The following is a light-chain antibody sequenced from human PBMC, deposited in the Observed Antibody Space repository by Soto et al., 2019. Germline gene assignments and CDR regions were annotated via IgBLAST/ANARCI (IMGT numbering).Light chain of an antibody. CDR3: SSYAGNNNFVV. CDR1: SSDVGGYNY. V-gene: IGLV2-8*01. Sequence: QSALTPPPSASGSPGQSVTISCTGTSSDVGGYNYVSWYQQHPGKAPKLMIYEVSKRPSGVPDRFSGSKSGNTASLTVSGLQAEDEADYYCSSYAGNNNFVVFGGGTKLTVL. J-gene: IGLJ2*01. CDR2: EVS.